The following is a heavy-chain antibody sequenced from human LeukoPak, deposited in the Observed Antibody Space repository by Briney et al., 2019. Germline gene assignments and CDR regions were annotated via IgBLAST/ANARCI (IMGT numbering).Heavy chain of an antibody. V-gene: IGHV1-24*01. Sequence: ASVNVSCKVSGYTLTELSMHWVRQAPGKGLEWMGGFDPEDGETIYAQKFQGRVTMTEDTSTDTAYMELSSLRSEDTAVYYCATDLGDSSGFPYYYYGMDVWGQGTTVTVSS. CDR3: ATDLGDSSGFPYYYYGMDV. J-gene: IGHJ6*02. CDR2: FDPEDGET. D-gene: IGHD3-22*01. CDR1: GYTLTELS.